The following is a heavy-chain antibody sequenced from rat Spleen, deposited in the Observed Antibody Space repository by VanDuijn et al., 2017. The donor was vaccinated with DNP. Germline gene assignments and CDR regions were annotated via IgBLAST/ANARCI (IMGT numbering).Heavy chain of an antibody. CDR1: GFSLNSYG. J-gene: IGHJ1*01. Sequence: QVQLKESGPGLVQPSQTLSLTCTVSGFSLNSYGVSWVRQPPGKGLEWIAAISSGEKTYYNPALKSRLSISRDTSKSQVFLKMNSLQTEDTAIYFCTRVLYNGYQRHYWSFDFWGPGTMVTVSS. V-gene: IGHV2S12*01. CDR3: TRVLYNGYQRHYWSFDF. CDR2: ISSGEKT. D-gene: IGHD1-6*01.